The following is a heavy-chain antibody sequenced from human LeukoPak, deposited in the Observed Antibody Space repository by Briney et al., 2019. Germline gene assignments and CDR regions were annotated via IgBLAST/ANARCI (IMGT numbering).Heavy chain of an antibody. CDR1: GGSIKTRNYY. J-gene: IGHJ4*02. CDR3: AHTFIAAAGPFDY. CDR2: IYQSGGT. Sequence: SETLSLTCTVSGGSIKTRNYYWGWIRQPPGKGLEWIGSIYQSGGTYYNPSLKTRVTISVDPSKNQFSLKLSSVTAADTAVYYCAHTFIAAAGPFDYWGQGTLVTVSS. V-gene: IGHV4-39*07. D-gene: IGHD6-13*01.